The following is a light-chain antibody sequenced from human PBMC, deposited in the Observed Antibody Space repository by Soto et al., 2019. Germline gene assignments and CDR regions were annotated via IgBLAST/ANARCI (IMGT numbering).Light chain of an antibody. V-gene: IGKV3-20*01. Sequence: EIVLTQSPGTLSLSPGERATLSCRASQSVSSSYLAWYQQKPGQAPRLLIYGASSRATGIPDRFSGSGSGTDFTLTISRLEPEDFAAYYCQQYGSSPQPCGQGTKVEIK. CDR3: QQYGSSPQP. J-gene: IGKJ1*01. CDR2: GAS. CDR1: QSVSSSY.